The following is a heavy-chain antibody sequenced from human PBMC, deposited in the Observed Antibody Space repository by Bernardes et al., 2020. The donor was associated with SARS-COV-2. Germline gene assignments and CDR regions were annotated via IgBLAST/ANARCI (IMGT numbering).Heavy chain of an antibody. V-gene: IGHV3-23*01. CDR2: ITISGTTT. CDR3: AREAGSGSFDPPNSHGMDF. Sequence: GGSLRLSCGAAGFIFSNYAVTWVRQARGQGLEWVSTITISGTTTYYADSVKGRFTISRDNFMNTLNLDMDSLRVEDTAVYYCAREAGSGSFDPPNSHGMDFWGQGITVTVS. CDR1: GFIFSNYA. D-gene: IGHD3-10*01. J-gene: IGHJ6*02.